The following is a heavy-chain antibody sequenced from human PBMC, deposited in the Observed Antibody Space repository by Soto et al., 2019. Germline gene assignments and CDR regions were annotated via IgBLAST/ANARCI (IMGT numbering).Heavy chain of an antibody. CDR3: AGHSKDLTSTGDY. D-gene: IGHD2-15*01. Sequence: EVQLVESGGGLVQPGGSLRLSCAASGFTFTRYSMNWVRQAPGKGLEWVSSISSTTNYIYYGDSMKGRFTISRDNAKNPLQLEITRRRAEAAAVYYFAGHSKDLTSTGDYWGQGTLVTVSS. CDR2: ISSTTNYI. J-gene: IGHJ4*02. V-gene: IGHV3-21*06. CDR1: GFTFTRYS.